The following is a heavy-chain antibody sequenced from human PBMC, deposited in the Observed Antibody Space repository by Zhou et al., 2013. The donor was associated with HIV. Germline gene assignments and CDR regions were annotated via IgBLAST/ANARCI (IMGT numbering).Heavy chain of an antibody. CDR3: ARGGTGEHAFDI. D-gene: IGHD7-27*01. J-gene: IGHJ3*02. V-gene: IGHV1-69*04. Sequence: QVQLVQSGAEVKKPGSSVKVSCKASGGTFSSYAISWVRQAPGQGLEWMGRIIPILGIANYAQKFQGRVTITTDESTSTAYMELSSLRSEDTAVYYCARGGTGEHAFDIWGQGTMVTVSS. CDR1: GGTFSSYA. CDR2: IIPILGIA.